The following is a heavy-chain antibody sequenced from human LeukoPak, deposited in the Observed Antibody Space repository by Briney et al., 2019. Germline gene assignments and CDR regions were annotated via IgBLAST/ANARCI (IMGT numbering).Heavy chain of an antibody. Sequence: SETLSLTCTVSGVSISSSNSYWGWIRQPPGKGLEWIGSIYYSGSTYYNPSLKSRVTISVDTSKNQFSLKLSSVTAADTAVYYCARQPHYYDSSGYSRSDAFDIWGQGTMVTVSS. D-gene: IGHD3-22*01. J-gene: IGHJ3*02. CDR1: GVSISSSNSY. V-gene: IGHV4-39*01. CDR3: ARQPHYYDSSGYSRSDAFDI. CDR2: IYYSGST.